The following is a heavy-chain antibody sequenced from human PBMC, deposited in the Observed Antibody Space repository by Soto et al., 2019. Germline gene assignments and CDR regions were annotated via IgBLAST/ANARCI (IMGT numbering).Heavy chain of an antibody. D-gene: IGHD6-13*01. V-gene: IGHV1-46*01. J-gene: IGHJ5*02. Sequence: GASVKVSCKASGYTFTSYYMHWVRQAPGQGLEWMGIINPSGGSTSYAQKFQGRVTMTRDTSTSTVYMELSSLRSEDTAVYYCARLSGAAAGPPHTWFDPWGQGTLVTVSS. CDR2: INPSGGST. CDR3: ARLSGAAAGPPHTWFDP. CDR1: GYTFTSYY.